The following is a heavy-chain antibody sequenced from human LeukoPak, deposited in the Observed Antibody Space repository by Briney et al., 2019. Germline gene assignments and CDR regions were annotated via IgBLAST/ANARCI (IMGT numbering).Heavy chain of an antibody. CDR3: ARDDWERSSSFDY. V-gene: IGHV1-18*01. Sequence: GASVKVSCTASGFTFTSYGISWVRQAPGQGLEWMGWISGYNDITNYTQKFQRRVSMPTDTSTSTAYMELRSLRSDDTAMYYCARDDWERSSSFDYWGQGTLVTVSS. J-gene: IGHJ4*02. CDR1: GFTFTSYG. D-gene: IGHD1-1*01. CDR2: ISGYNDIT.